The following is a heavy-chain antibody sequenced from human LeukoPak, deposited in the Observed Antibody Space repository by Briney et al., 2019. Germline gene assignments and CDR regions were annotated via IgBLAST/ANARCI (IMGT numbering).Heavy chain of an antibody. CDR3: AEDSCSGGSCYAFDI. CDR2: INHSGST. Sequence: SETLSLTCAVYGGSFSGYYWRWIRQPPGKGLEWIGEINHSGSTNYNPSLKSRVTISVDTSKNQFSLKVSSVTAADTAVYYCAEDSCSGGSCYAFDIWGQGTMVTVSS. CDR1: GGSFSGYY. V-gene: IGHV4-34*01. J-gene: IGHJ3*02. D-gene: IGHD2-15*01.